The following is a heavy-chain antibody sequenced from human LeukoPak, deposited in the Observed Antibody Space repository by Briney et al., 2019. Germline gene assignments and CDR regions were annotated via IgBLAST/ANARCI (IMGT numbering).Heavy chain of an antibody. CDR2: MNPNSGNT. Sequence: GASVKVSCKASGYTFTSYDINWVRQATGQGLEWMGWMNPNSGNTAYAQKFQGRDTMTRNTSISTAYMELSSLRSEDTAVYYCARGLRSTVTTRDYWGQGTLVTVSS. J-gene: IGHJ4*02. CDR3: ARGLRSTVTTRDY. D-gene: IGHD4-17*01. V-gene: IGHV1-8*01. CDR1: GYTFTSYD.